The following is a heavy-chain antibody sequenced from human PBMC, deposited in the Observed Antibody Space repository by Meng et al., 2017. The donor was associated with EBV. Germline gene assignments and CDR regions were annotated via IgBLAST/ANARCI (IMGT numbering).Heavy chain of an antibody. D-gene: IGHD6-19*01. CDR3: ARVGIAVAGTGDY. J-gene: IGHJ4*02. CDR1: GYTITGYY. CDR2: INPNSGGT. V-gene: IGHV1-2*06. Sequence: QRQVVQTRAEVKKPGASVKFSCKASGYTITGYYMHWVRQAPGQGLEWMGRINPNSGGTNYAQKFQGRVTMTRDTSISTAYMELSRLRSDDTAVYYCARVGIAVAGTGDYWGQGTLVTVSS.